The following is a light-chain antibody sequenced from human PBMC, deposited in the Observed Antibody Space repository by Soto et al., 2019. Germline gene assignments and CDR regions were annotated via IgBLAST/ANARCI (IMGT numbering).Light chain of an antibody. CDR2: GAS. V-gene: IGKV3-20*01. J-gene: IGKJ3*01. Sequence: EIVLTQSPGTLSLSPGERATLSCRASQSVSSSYLAWYQQKPGQAPRLLIYGASSRATGIPDRFSGSGSGTDFTLTISRLEPEDFAVYYRQQYGSSSVFGPGTKVDIK. CDR1: QSVSSSY. CDR3: QQYGSSSV.